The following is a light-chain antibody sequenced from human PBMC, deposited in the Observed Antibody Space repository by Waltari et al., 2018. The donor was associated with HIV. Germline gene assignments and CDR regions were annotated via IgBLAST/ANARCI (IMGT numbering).Light chain of an antibody. Sequence: DIVMTQSPDSLAVSLGERATINCKYSQSILSTACNRHYLAWYQQRPGQAPNLLIYWASTRESGVPDRFSGSGSGTDFTLTISSLQAEDVAVYYCQQYYDTPYTFGQGTKLDI. V-gene: IGKV4-1*01. CDR2: WAS. CDR3: QQYYDTPYT. J-gene: IGKJ2*01. CDR1: QSILSTACNRHY.